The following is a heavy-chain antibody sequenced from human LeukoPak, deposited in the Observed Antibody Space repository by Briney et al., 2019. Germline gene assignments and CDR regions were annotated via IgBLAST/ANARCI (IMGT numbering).Heavy chain of an antibody. Sequence: PSETLSLTCTVAGGSISSYYWSWIRQPPGKGLEFIGYIYYTGSTNYNPSLKSRVTIAVDTSKNQFSLKVTSVTAADTAVYHCARGGGLGWPFFDYWGQGTLVTVSS. D-gene: IGHD3-16*01. CDR3: ARGGGLGWPFFDY. J-gene: IGHJ4*02. CDR2: IYYTGST. CDR1: GGSISSYY. V-gene: IGHV4-59*01.